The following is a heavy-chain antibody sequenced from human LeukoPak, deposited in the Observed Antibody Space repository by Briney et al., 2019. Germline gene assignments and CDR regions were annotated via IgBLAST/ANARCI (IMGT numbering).Heavy chain of an antibody. CDR1: GYTFTSYY. CDR2: INPSGGST. CDR3: ARDTIYGDYGFGVLGMDV. Sequence: GASVKVSCKASGYTFTSYYMHWVRQAPGQGLEWMGIINPSGGSTSYAQKFQGRVTMTRDMSTSTVYMELSSLRSEDTAVYYCARDTIYGDYGFGVLGMDVWGKGTTVTVSS. D-gene: IGHD4-17*01. V-gene: IGHV1-46*01. J-gene: IGHJ6*03.